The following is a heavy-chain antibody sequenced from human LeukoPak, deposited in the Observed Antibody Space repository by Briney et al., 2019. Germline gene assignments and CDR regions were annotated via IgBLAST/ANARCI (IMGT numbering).Heavy chain of an antibody. J-gene: IGHJ4*02. D-gene: IGHD4-23*01. CDR2: INSSGST. CDR3: ARGLRWPQYDY. CDR1: GGSIGSGGYY. Sequence: SQTRSLTSTVAGGSIGSGGYYCSWIRQHPGKGLEWIGYINSSGSTYYNPSLKRRVTISVATSKKKFCLQLSSVTAAESDGYYGARGLRWPQYDYWGQGTLVTVSS. V-gene: IGHV4-31*03.